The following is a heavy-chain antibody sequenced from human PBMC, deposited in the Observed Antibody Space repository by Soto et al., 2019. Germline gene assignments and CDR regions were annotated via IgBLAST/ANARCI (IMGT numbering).Heavy chain of an antibody. CDR1: GFTFSSYW. CDR2: VSSDGSST. Sequence: EVQLVESGGGLVQPWESLRLSCAASGFTFSSYWMHWIRQAPGKGLVWVSRVSSDGSSTVYANSVKGRLTISRDKAKNTLYLQLNSLSDEDTAVYYCARGLPNYSSFDSWGQGTLVTVSS. D-gene: IGHD4-4*01. CDR3: ARGLPNYSSFDS. V-gene: IGHV3-74*01. J-gene: IGHJ4*02.